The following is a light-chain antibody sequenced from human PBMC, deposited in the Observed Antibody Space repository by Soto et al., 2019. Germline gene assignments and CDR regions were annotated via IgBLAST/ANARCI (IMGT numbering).Light chain of an antibody. CDR1: SSDVGGYNY. Sequence: QSVLTQPASVSGSPGQSIAISCTGTSSDVGGYNYVSWYQQHPGKAPKLMIYDVSNRPSGVSNRFSGSKSGNTASLTISGLQAEDEVDYYCSSYDSSLSALYVFGTVTKVTV. CDR3: SSYDSSLSALYV. CDR2: DVS. J-gene: IGLJ1*01. V-gene: IGLV2-14*01.